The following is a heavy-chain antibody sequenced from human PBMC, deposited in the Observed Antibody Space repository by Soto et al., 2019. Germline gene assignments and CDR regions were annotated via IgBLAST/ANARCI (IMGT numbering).Heavy chain of an antibody. Sequence: GASVKVSCKASGDTFASFGFSWVRQAPGQGLEWLGWISAYNGNTHYAQKVRDIVTLTTDTSTNTAYMELRSLTSDDTAVYYCARDQESITDRILQYWGQGTRVTVSS. D-gene: IGHD3-10*01. J-gene: IGHJ4*02. CDR2: ISAYNGNT. V-gene: IGHV1-18*01. CDR3: ARDQESITDRILQY. CDR1: GDTFASFG.